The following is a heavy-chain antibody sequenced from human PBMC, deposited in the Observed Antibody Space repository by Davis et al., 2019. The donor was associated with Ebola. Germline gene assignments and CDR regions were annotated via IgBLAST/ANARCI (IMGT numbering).Heavy chain of an antibody. Sequence: GESLKISCAASGFTFSTYWMTWVRQALGKGLKWVANIKHDGSDQTYVDSVRGRFFISRDNAKNSLYLQMNSLRDEDTAVYYCVLPARGETADFDCWGQGTPVTVSS. V-gene: IGHV3-7*03. CDR3: VLPARGETADFDC. CDR1: GFTFSTYW. CDR2: IKHDGSDQ. D-gene: IGHD2-21*02. J-gene: IGHJ4*02.